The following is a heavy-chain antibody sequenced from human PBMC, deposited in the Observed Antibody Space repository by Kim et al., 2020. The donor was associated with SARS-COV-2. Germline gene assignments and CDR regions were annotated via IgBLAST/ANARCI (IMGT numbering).Heavy chain of an antibody. CDR1: GFTFSSYG. CDR2: ISYDGSNK. Sequence: GGSLRLSCAASGFTFSSYGMHWVRQAPGKGLEWVAVISYDGSNKYYADSVKGRFTMSRDNSKNTLYLQMNSLRAEDTAVYYCARDLATVTTWTWGYYYYG. J-gene: IGHJ6*01. V-gene: IGHV3-33*05. CDR3: ARDLATVTTWTWGYYYYG. D-gene: IGHD4-17*01.